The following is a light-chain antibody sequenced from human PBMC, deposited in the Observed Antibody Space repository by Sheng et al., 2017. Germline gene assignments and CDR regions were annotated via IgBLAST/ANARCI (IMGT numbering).Light chain of an antibody. J-gene: IGKJ2*03. Sequence: DIQMTQSPSSLSASVGDSVTITCRASQTLNNALAWYQVKPGKAPKFLIYQASTLQQGVPSRFSGSGSGTEFTLTISNLQPDDFATYYCQQYVRFYSFAQGTKLETK. CDR1: QTLNNA. CDR3: QQYVRFYS. V-gene: IGKV1-5*03. CDR2: QAS.